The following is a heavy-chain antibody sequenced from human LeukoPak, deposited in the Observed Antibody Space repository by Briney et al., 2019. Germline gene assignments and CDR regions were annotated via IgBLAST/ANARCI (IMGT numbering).Heavy chain of an antibody. Sequence: PSETLSLTCTVSGGSISSYYWSWIRQSPGKGLECIGYIHYTGSTNYNPSLKSRVTISVETSKNQFSLKLSSVTAADTAVYYCARGELRSPPYFDYWGQGTLVTVSS. CDR2: IHYTGST. D-gene: IGHD1-26*01. J-gene: IGHJ4*02. V-gene: IGHV4-59*12. CDR1: GGSISSYY. CDR3: ARGELRSPPYFDY.